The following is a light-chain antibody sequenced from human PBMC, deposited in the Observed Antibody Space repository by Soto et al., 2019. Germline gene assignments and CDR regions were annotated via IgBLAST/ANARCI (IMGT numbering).Light chain of an antibody. J-gene: IGKJ4*01. CDR3: QQYNNWPPVT. V-gene: IGKV3-15*01. Sequence: EIVMTQSPPSLPVSXGERATLSXXXSQSVSSNLAWYQQKPGQAPRLLIYGASTRATGIPARFSGSGSGTEFTLTISSLQSEDFAVYYCQQYNNWPPVTFGGGTKVDNK. CDR1: QSVSSN. CDR2: GAS.